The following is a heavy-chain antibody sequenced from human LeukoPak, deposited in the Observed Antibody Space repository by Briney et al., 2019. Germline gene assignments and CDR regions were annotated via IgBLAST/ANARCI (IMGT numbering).Heavy chain of an antibody. CDR3: VRIPNTAGFPNWFDP. CDR1: GSTFSTHT. V-gene: IGHV3-21*01. D-gene: IGHD2-2*02. Sequence: PGGSLRLSCAGSGSTFSTHTMNWVRQAPGRGLEWVSSIGANSDDVYYADSVKGRFTISRDNAKNSLYLQMNSLRTEDTAVYYCVRIPNTAGFPNWFDPWGQGTLVTVSS. CDR2: IGANSDDV. J-gene: IGHJ5*02.